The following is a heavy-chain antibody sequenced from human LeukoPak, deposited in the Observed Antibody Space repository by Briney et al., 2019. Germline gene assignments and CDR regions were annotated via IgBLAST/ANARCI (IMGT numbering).Heavy chain of an antibody. Sequence: ASVKVSCKVSGYTLTELSMHWVRQAPGKGLEWMGGFDPEDGETIYAQKFQGRVTMTEDTSTDTAYMKLSSLRSEDTAVYYCATDPGITGTTGPFDYWGQGTLATVSS. D-gene: IGHD1-7*01. CDR3: ATDPGITGTTGPFDY. V-gene: IGHV1-24*01. CDR1: GYTLTELS. J-gene: IGHJ4*02. CDR2: FDPEDGET.